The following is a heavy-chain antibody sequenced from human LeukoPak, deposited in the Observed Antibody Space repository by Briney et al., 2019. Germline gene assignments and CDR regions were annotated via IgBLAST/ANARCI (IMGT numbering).Heavy chain of an antibody. J-gene: IGHJ4*02. D-gene: IGHD3-3*01. CDR2: IHYSGNT. CDR3: ARGPMFGVAYCDY. Sequence: SETLSLTCSVSGDSISSNSYYWGWIRQPPGKSLEWIGSIHYSGNTFYNPSLKSRVTISVDTSKNQFSLKLSSVTAADTAVYYCARGPMFGVAYCDYWGQGTLVTVSS. CDR1: GDSISSNSYY. V-gene: IGHV4-39*07.